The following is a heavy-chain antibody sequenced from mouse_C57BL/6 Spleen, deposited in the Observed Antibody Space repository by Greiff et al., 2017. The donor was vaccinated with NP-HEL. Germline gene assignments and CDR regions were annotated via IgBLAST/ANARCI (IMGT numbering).Heavy chain of an antibody. V-gene: IGHV14-4*01. CDR2: IDPENGDT. J-gene: IGHJ4*01. Sequence: EVQLQQSGAELVRPGASVKLSCTASGFNIKDDYMHWVKQRPEQGLEWIGWIDPENGDTEYASKFQGKATITADTSSNTAYLQRSSLTSEDTAVYYCTLGTSLYAMDYWGQGTSVTVSS. CDR1: GFNIKDDY. CDR3: TLGTSLYAMDY. D-gene: IGHD4-1*01.